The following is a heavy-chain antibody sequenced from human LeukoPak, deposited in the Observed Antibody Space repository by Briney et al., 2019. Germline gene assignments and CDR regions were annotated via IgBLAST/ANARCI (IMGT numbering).Heavy chain of an antibody. V-gene: IGHV3-7*01. CDR3: TRREKSASDL. Sequence: GGSLRLSCAASGFTFSSYWMRWVRQAPGKGLEWVATVNQDGSEKYYVDSMKGRFTISRDNAKNSLYLQMNSLRAEDTAVYYCTRREKSASDLWGQGTMVTV. J-gene: IGHJ3*01. CDR2: VNQDGSEK. CDR1: GFTFSSYW.